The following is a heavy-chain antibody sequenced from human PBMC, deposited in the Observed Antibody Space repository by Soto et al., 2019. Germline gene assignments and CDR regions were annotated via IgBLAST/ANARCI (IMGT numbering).Heavy chain of an antibody. CDR1: GGTFSSYA. J-gene: IGHJ5*02. D-gene: IGHD5-18*01. V-gene: IGHV1-69*01. CDR2: IIPIYGTA. Sequence: QVQLVQSGAEVTKPGSSVKVSCKASGGTFSSYAISWVRQAPGQGLEWMGGIIPIYGTANYAQKFQGRVTITADESTSTAYMELSSLRSEDTAVYYCARDGYSYGYWFAPWGQRTLVTVSS. CDR3: ARDGYSYGYWFAP.